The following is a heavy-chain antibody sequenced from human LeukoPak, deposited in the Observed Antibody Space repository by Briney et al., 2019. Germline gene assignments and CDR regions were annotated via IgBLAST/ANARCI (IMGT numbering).Heavy chain of an antibody. CDR1: GGAIDSYY. Sequence: SETLTLTCTVSGGAIDSYYWSWMRQPAGKRLEWIGRIYSSGSTSYNPSLKSRVTMSVDASKNQVSLKLSSATAADTAMYYCARVYQSSGISSGYFDYWGEGSLVTVSS. CDR2: IYSSGST. J-gene: IGHJ4*02. CDR3: ARVYQSSGISSGYFDY. D-gene: IGHD4-23*01. V-gene: IGHV4-4*07.